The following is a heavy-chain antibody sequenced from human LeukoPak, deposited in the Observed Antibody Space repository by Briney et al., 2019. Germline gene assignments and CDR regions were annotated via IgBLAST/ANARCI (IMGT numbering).Heavy chain of an antibody. CDR1: GYSFANSW. CDR2: IYPGDSDT. J-gene: IGHJ4*02. Sequence: GESLKISCKGSGYSFANSWIGWVRQMPGKAPEWMGIIYPGDSDTRYSPSFQGQVTISADKSIRTAYLQWSSLKASDTAIYYCARETAGTFHFDFWGQGTLVTVSS. D-gene: IGHD6-13*01. CDR3: ARETAGTFHFDF. V-gene: IGHV5-51*01.